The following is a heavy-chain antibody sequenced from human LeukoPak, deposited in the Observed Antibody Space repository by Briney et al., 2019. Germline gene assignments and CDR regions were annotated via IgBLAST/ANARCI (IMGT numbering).Heavy chain of an antibody. J-gene: IGHJ4*02. Sequence: GGSLRLSCAASGFTFSSYAMSWVRQAPGKGLVWVSRINSDGSSTTYADSVKGRFTISRDNAKDTLYLQMNSLRAEDTAVYYCAKSRADYYGSGSYVGGFDYWGQGALVTVSS. CDR3: AKSRADYYGSGSYVGGFDY. V-gene: IGHV3-74*01. CDR1: GFTFSSYA. CDR2: INSDGSST. D-gene: IGHD3-10*01.